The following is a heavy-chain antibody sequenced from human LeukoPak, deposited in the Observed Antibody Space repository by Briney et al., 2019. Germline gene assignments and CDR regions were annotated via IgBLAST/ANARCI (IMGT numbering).Heavy chain of an antibody. Sequence: GGSLRLSCAASGFTFSSYAMHWVRQAPGKGLEWVAVISYDGSNKYYADSEKGRFTISRDNSKNTLYLQMSSLRAEDTAVYYCARDPHIVVVTATSLGYFDLWGRGTLVTVSS. CDR2: ISYDGSNK. D-gene: IGHD2-21*02. CDR1: GFTFSSYA. V-gene: IGHV3-30*04. J-gene: IGHJ2*01. CDR3: ARDPHIVVVTATSLGYFDL.